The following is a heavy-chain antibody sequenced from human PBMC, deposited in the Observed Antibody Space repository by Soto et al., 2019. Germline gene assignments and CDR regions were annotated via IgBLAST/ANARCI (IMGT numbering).Heavy chain of an antibody. V-gene: IGHV4-30-2*01. CDR3: ANDYGSGSYRFDY. J-gene: IGHJ4*02. Sequence: PSETLSLTCAVSGVSINSGDYSWSWIRQPPGKGLEWIGYIYHDGRTLYNPSLKSRVTKSLDRSKNQFSLKLTSVTAADTAVYYCANDYGSGSYRFDYWGQGTLVT. CDR2: IYHDGRT. D-gene: IGHD3-10*01. CDR1: GVSINSGDYS.